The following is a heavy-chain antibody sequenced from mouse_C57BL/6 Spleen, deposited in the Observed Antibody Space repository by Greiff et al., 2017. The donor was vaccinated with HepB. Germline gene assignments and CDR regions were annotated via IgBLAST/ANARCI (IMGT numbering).Heavy chain of an antibody. V-gene: IGHV1-18*01. CDR3: ARSGYGSSYAMDY. Sequence: EVKLVESGPELVKPGASVKIPCKASGYTFTDYNMDWVKQSHGKSLEWIGDINPNNGGTIYNQKFKGKATLTVDKSSSTAYMELRSLTSEDTAVYYCARSGYGSSYAMDYWGQGTSVTVSS. D-gene: IGHD1-1*01. CDR2: INPNNGGT. J-gene: IGHJ4*01. CDR1: GYTFTDYN.